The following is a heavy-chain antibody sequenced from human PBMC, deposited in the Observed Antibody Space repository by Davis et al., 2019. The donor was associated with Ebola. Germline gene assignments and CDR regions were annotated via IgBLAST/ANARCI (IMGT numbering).Heavy chain of an antibody. J-gene: IGHJ2*01. CDR2: YYYTGST. Sequence: MPSETLSLTCVVSGAFVSSGGYSWIWIRQPPGKGLEWIGNYYYTGSTYYSPSLRSRVTISVDTSKNLFSLKLTSVTAADTAVYYCARFKRAARPGLPGLDWYFDLWGRGTLVTVSS. V-gene: IGHV4-30-4*07. CDR3: ARFKRAARPGLPGLDWYFDL. D-gene: IGHD6-6*01. CDR1: GAFVSSGGYS.